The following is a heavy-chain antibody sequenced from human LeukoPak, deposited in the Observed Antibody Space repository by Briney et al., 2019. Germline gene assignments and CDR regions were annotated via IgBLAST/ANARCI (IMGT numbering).Heavy chain of an antibody. CDR1: GGSFSGYY. Sequence: SETLSLTCAVYGGSFSGYYWSWIRQPPGKGLEWIGEINHSGSTNYNPSLKSRVTISVDTSKNHFSLKLSSVTAADTAVYYCARGHSYSSSWTGYYYYYMDVWGKGTTVTVSS. CDR2: INHSGST. J-gene: IGHJ6*03. V-gene: IGHV4-34*01. CDR3: ARGHSYSSSWTGYYYYYMDV. D-gene: IGHD6-13*01.